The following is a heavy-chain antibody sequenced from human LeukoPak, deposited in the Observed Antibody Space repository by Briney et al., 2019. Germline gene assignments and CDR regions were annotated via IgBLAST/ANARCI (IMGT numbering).Heavy chain of an antibody. CDR1: GFTFSSYA. CDR2: ISGSGGNT. Sequence: GGSLRLSCAASGFTFSSYAMSWVRQAPGKGLEWVSAISGSGGNTYYADSVKGRFTISRDNSKNTLYLQMNSLRAEDTAVYYCAKALRYFDWLSPRVGMDVWGQGTTVTVSS. J-gene: IGHJ6*02. CDR3: AKALRYFDWLSPRVGMDV. D-gene: IGHD3-9*01. V-gene: IGHV3-23*01.